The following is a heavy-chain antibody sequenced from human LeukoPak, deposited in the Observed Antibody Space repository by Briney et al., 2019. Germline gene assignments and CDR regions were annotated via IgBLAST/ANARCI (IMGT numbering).Heavy chain of an antibody. CDR1: GYTFTGDY. J-gene: IGHJ4*02. V-gene: IGHV1-2*02. CDR3: ARRLPSGSFDY. Sequence: EASVKVSCKASGYTFTGDYMHWVRQAPGQGLEWMEWINPNSGGTNYAQKFQGRVTMTRDTSISTAYMELSRRRSDDTAVYYCARRLPSGSFDYWGQGTLVTVSS. D-gene: IGHD1-26*01. CDR2: INPNSGGT.